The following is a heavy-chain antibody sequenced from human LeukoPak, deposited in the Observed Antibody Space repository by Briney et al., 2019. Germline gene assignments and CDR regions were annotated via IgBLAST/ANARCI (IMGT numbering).Heavy chain of an antibody. CDR2: IYSGGST. CDR1: GFTVSSNY. D-gene: IGHD3-10*01. V-gene: IGHV3-53*01. Sequence: GGSLRLSCAASGFTVSSNYMGWVRQAPGKGLEWVSVIYSGGSTYYADSVKGRFTISRDNSKNTLYLQMNSLRAEDTAVYYCARVPMVRFYFDYWGQGTLVTVSS. CDR3: ARVPMVRFYFDY. J-gene: IGHJ4*02.